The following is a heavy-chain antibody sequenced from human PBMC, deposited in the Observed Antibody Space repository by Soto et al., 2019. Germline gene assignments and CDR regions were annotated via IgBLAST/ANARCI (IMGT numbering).Heavy chain of an antibody. CDR1: GFTFSSYG. J-gene: IGHJ4*02. CDR2: IWYDGSNK. D-gene: IGHD3-10*01. V-gene: IGHV3-33*01. CDR3: ARDFVPVPGSAPTG. Sequence: GGSLRLSCAASGFTFSSYGMHWVRQAPGKGLEWVAVIWYDGSNKYYADSVKGRFTISRDNSKNTLCLQMNSLRAEDTAVYYCARDFVPVPGSAPTGWGQGTLVTVSS.